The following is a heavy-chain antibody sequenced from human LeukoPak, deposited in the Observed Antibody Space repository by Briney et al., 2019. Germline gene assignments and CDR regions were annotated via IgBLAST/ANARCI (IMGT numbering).Heavy chain of an antibody. D-gene: IGHD3-10*01. CDR2: IYYSRIT. J-gene: IGHJ4*02. V-gene: IGHV4-39*07. Sequence: SETLSLTCTVSGGSISSSSYYWGWIRQPPGKGLEWIGSIYYSRITNYNPSLKSRVTISVDTSKNQFSLKLSSVTAADTAVYYCARDYGSGSSYPFDYWGQGTLVTVSS. CDR3: ARDYGSGSSYPFDY. CDR1: GGSISSSSYY.